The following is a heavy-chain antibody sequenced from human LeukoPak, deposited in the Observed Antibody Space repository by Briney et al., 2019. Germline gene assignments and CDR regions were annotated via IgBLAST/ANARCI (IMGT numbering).Heavy chain of an antibody. V-gene: IGHV3-7*01. CDR1: GFTFSSYW. D-gene: IGHD5-18*01. J-gene: IGHJ4*02. CDR2: INEDGSEK. Sequence: GGSLRLSCAASGFTFSSYWMTWVRQAPGKGLEWVANINEDGSEKYYADSVKGRFTISRDNAKNSLCLQMNSLRAEDTAVYYCARSGIQLWGFFDYWGQGTLVTVSS. CDR3: ARSGIQLWGFFDY.